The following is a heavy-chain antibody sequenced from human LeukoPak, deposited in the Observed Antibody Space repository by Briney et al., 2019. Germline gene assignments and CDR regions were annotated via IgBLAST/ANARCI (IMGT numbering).Heavy chain of an antibody. D-gene: IGHD4-11*01. CDR3: ARVRGNYFPDY. CDR1: GGSISSYY. J-gene: IGHJ4*02. Sequence: SETLSLTCTVSGGSISSYYWSWIRHPPGKGLEWVGYIYYTGSTNYNPSLKSRVTISVDTSKNQFSLKLSSVTAADTAVYYCARVRGNYFPDYWGQGTPGHRFL. CDR2: IYYTGST. V-gene: IGHV4-59*01.